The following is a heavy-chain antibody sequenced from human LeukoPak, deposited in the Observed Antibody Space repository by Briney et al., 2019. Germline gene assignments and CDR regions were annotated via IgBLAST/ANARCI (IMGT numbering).Heavy chain of an antibody. CDR3: AAGGGSGSYLYYYYGMDV. D-gene: IGHD3-10*01. Sequence: SVKVSCKASGFTFTSSAMQWVRQARGQRLEWIGWIVVGSGNTNYAQKFQERVTITRDMSTSTAYMELSSLRSEDTAVYYCAAGGGSGSYLYYYYGMDVWGQGTTVTVS. J-gene: IGHJ6*02. CDR2: IVVGSGNT. CDR1: GFTFTSSA. V-gene: IGHV1-58*02.